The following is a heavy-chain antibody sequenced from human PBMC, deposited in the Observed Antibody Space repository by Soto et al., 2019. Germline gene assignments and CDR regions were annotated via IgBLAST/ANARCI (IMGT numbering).Heavy chain of an antibody. D-gene: IGHD6-13*01. CDR2: IYYSGST. CDR3: ARATVTKIAAADTFDY. J-gene: IGHJ4*02. Sequence: PSETLSHPSTVSGGSISSGGDCWSWIRQHPGKGLEWIGYIYYSGSTYYNPSLKSRVTISVDTSKNQFSLKLSSVTAADTAVYYCARATVTKIAAADTFDYWGQGTLVTVSS. CDR1: GGSISSGGDC. V-gene: IGHV4-31*03.